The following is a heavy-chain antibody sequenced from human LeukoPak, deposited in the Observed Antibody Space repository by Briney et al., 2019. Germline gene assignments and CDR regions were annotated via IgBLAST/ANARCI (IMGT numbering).Heavy chain of an antibody. D-gene: IGHD1-7*01. Sequence: SETLSLTCTVSGGSISSSTYYWGWIRQTPGKGLEWIGSIYYSGSTYYNPSLKSRFTTSLDTSKNQFSLNLSSVTAADTAVYYCTGELAGTTVHYWGQGTLVTVSS. CDR2: IYYSGST. CDR1: GGSISSSTYY. V-gene: IGHV4-39*07. CDR3: TGELAGTTVHY. J-gene: IGHJ4*02.